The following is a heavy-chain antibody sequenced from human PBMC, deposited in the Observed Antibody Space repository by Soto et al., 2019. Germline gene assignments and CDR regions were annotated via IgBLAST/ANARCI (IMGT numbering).Heavy chain of an antibody. CDR3: ARLGMKINPTSHSSECG. CDR2: IIPIFGTA. J-gene: IGHJ4*02. V-gene: IGHV1-69*13. Sequence: GASVKVSCKASGGTFSSYAISWVRQAPGQGLEWMGGIIPIFGTANYAQKFQGRVTITADESTSTAYMELSSLRSEDTAVYYCARLGMKINPTSHSSECGWSQGTLVTVSS. CDR1: GGTFSSYA. D-gene: IGHD6-25*01.